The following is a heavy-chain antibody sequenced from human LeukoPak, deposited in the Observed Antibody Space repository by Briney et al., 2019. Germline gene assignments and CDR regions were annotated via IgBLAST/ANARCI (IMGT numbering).Heavy chain of an antibody. Sequence: VGSLRLSCAASGFTFSSYAMHWVRQAPGKGLEWVAGISYDGSNKYYADSVKGRFTISRDNSKNTLYLQMNRLRAEDTAVYYCARDFSYCGGDCYGGGDYWGQGTLVTVSS. CDR2: ISYDGSNK. V-gene: IGHV3-30-3*01. J-gene: IGHJ4*02. CDR1: GFTFSSYA. D-gene: IGHD2-21*02. CDR3: ARDFSYCGGDCYGGGDY.